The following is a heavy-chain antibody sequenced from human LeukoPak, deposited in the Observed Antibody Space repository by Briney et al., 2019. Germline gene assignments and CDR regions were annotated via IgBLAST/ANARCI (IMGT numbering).Heavy chain of an antibody. CDR2: IIPIFGTA. D-gene: IGHD1-26*01. CDR1: GGTFSSYA. Sequence: GASVKVSCKASGGTFSSYAISWARQAPGQGLEWMGRIIPIFGTANYAQKFQGRVTITTDESTSTAYMGLSSLRSEDTAVYYCASYRQWELDPWGQGTLVTVSS. CDR3: ASYRQWELDP. V-gene: IGHV1-69*05. J-gene: IGHJ5*02.